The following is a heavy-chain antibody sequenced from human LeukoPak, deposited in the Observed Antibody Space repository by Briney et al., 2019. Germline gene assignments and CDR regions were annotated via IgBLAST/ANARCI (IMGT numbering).Heavy chain of an antibody. CDR2: MNPKSGNT. CDR3: TKASLAFGTKYFDP. CDR1: GYPFSNYD. D-gene: IGHD3-10*01. V-gene: IGHV1-8*01. J-gene: IGHJ5*02. Sequence: GASVTVSCKASGYPFSNYDINWVRQAPGQGLEWMGWMNPKSGNTGYGQKFQGRVTMTRVTSITTAYMGLRSLRSDDTAVYYCTKASLAFGTKYFDPWGQGTLVTVSS.